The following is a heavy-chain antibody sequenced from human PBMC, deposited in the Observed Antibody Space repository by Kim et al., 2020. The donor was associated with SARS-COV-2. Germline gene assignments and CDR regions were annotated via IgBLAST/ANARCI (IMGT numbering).Heavy chain of an antibody. J-gene: IGHJ4*02. CDR3: ARLNFAGYGDNDY. Sequence: GGSLRLSCAASGFTFSSYEMNWVRQAPGKGLEWVSYISSSGSTIYYADSVKGRFTISRDNAKNSLYLQMNSLRAEDTAVYYCARLNFAGYGDNDYWGQGTLVTVSS. V-gene: IGHV3-48*03. CDR1: GFTFSSYE. CDR2: ISSSGSTI. D-gene: IGHD4-17*01.